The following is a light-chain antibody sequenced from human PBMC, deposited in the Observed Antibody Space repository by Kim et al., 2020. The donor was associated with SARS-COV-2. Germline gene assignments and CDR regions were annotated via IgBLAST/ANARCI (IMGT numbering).Light chain of an antibody. CDR3: QSYDSSLSGVV. J-gene: IGLJ2*01. CDR2: GNS. CDR1: SRNTGAGYD. V-gene: IGLV1-40*01. Sequence: QRGNISCTGGSRNTGAGYDVHWYQQLPGTAPKLLIYGNSNRPSGVPDRFSGSKSGTSASLAITGLQAEDEADYYCQSYDSSLSGVVFGGGTQLTVL.